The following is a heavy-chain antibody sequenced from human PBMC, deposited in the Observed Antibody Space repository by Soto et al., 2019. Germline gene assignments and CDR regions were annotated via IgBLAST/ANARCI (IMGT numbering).Heavy chain of an antibody. CDR3: AKAGGGFGDFVHH. CDR2: ILYDGSDK. D-gene: IGHD3-10*01. J-gene: IGHJ4*02. V-gene: IGHV3-30*18. CDR1: GFTFSSYG. Sequence: QVQLVESGGSVVQPGRSLRLSCAASGFTFSSYGMHWVRQAPGKGLEWVTGILYDGSDKYYADSVKGRFTISRENSKNTLYLQMNSLRAEYWAVDYCAKAGGGFGDFVHHWGQGTPVTVSS.